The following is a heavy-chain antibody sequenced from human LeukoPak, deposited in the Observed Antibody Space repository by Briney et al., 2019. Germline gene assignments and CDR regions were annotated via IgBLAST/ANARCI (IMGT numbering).Heavy chain of an antibody. CDR3: ARDLIAVAAFDY. CDR1: GHSISSGYY. J-gene: IGHJ4*02. V-gene: IGHV4-38-2*02. CDR2: IYHSGST. D-gene: IGHD6-19*01. Sequence: SETLSLTCAVSGHSISSGYYWGWIRQPPGKGLEWIGSIYHSGSTYYNPSLKSRVTLSVDTSKNQFSLKLSSVTAADTAVYYCARDLIAVAAFDYWGQGTLVTVSS.